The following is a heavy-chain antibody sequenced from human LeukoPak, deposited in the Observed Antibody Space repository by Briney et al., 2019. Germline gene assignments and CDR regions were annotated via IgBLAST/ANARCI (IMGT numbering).Heavy chain of an antibody. V-gene: IGHV3-21*01. CDR1: GFTFSSYS. Sequence: PGGSLRLSCAASGFTFSSYSMNWVRQAPGKGLEWVSSISSSSSYIYYADSVKGRFTISRDNAKNSLYLQMNSLRAEDTAVYYCARDYGTYYYGSGSYPRMDVWGKGTTVTVSS. J-gene: IGHJ6*03. CDR3: ARDYGTYYYGSGSYPRMDV. D-gene: IGHD3-10*01. CDR2: ISSSSSYI.